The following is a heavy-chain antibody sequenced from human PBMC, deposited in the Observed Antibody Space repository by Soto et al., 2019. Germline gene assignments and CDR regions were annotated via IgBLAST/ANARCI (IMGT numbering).Heavy chain of an antibody. CDR1: VGSVSTGAYY. D-gene: IGHD3-22*01. Sequence: TVSLTCTFSVGSVSTGAYYCGWFRQRPWKGLEWVGYLYESGYTYYNTSLKSRLTISLDRSNNQFSLGLTSVTAADTAVYYCVRARRHTPVVYPWFEPLGQGTLVIVSS. CDR2: LYESGYT. J-gene: IGHJ5*02. CDR3: VRARRHTPVVYPWFEP. V-gene: IGHV4-31*03.